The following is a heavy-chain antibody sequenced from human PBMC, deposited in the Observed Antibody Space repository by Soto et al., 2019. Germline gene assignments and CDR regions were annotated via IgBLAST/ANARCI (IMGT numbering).Heavy chain of an antibody. D-gene: IGHD3-3*01. CDR1: GGSISSGDYY. CDR2: IYYSGST. CDR3: ARWWSGSRQGFDP. Sequence: QVQLQESGPGLVKPSQTLSLTCTVSGGSISSGDYYWSWIRQHPGKGLEWIGSIYYSGSTCYNPSLRGRVTISVDTSKNQFSLKLSSVTAADTAGYYCARWWSGSRQGFDPWGQGTLVSVSS. V-gene: IGHV4-31*03. J-gene: IGHJ5*02.